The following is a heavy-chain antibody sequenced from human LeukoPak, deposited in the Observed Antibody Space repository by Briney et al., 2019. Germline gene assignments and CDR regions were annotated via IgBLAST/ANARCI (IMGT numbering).Heavy chain of an antibody. V-gene: IGHV4-59*12. D-gene: IGHD3-3*01. CDR3: ATSSTIFGTYYFDY. CDR2: SYYSGST. J-gene: IGHJ4*02. CDR1: GGSITHYY. Sequence: SETLSLTCTVSGGSITHYYWTWIRQPPGKTLEWIGYSYYSGSTKYNPSLKSRVTISVDTSNNQFSLNLSAVTAADTAVYYCATSSTIFGTYYFDYWGQGTLVTVSS.